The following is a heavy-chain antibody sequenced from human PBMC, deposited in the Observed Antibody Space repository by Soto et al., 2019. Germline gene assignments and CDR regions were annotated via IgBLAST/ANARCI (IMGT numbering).Heavy chain of an antibody. J-gene: IGHJ6*03. CDR1: GGTFSSYT. CDR3: ARGQEYSGYGFYYYYYCMDV. Sequence: SVKVSCKASGGTFSSYTISWVRQAPGQGLEWMGRIIPILGIANYAQKFQGRVTITADKSTSTAYMELSSLRSEDTAVYYCARGQEYSGYGFYYYYYCMDVWGKGTTVTVSS. CDR2: IIPILGIA. D-gene: IGHD5-12*01. V-gene: IGHV1-69*02.